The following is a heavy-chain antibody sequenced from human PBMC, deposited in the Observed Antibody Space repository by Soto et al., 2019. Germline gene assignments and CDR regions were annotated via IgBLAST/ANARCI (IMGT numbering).Heavy chain of an antibody. CDR1: GFIFSGYA. CDR2: INAGNGNT. J-gene: IGHJ4*02. D-gene: IGHD6-19*01. Sequence: PGGSLRLSCAASGFIFSGYAMHWVRQAPGQRLEWMGWINAGNGNTKYSQKFQGRVTITRDTSASTAYMELSSLRSEDTAVYYCARDRQWLVPPPTQSFDYWGQGTLVTVSS. CDR3: ARDRQWLVPPPTQSFDY. V-gene: IGHV1-3*01.